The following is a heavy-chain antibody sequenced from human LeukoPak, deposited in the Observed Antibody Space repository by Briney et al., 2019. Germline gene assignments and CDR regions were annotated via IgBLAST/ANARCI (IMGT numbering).Heavy chain of an antibody. D-gene: IGHD4-17*01. CDR3: ARDLMTTEPSGGYYYYYGMDV. J-gene: IGHJ6*02. CDR1: GFTFSDYW. Sequence: GGSLRLSCAASGFTFSDYWIHWVRQAPGKGLVWVSRINTDGTSTTYADSVRGRFTISRDNAKNTLYLQMNSLRAEDTAVYYCARDLMTTEPSGGYYYYYGMDVWGQGTTVTVSS. V-gene: IGHV3-74*01. CDR2: INTDGTST.